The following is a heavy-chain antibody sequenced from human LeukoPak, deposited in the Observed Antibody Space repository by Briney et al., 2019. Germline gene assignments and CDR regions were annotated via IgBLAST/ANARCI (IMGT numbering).Heavy chain of an antibody. CDR1: GLTFSSSW. D-gene: IGHD5-24*01. CDR2: IKEDGTET. J-gene: IGHJ4*02. Sequence: TGGSLRLSCAVSGLTFSSSWMSWVRLAPGKGLEWVANIKEDGTETYYVDSVKGRFTISRDNAKNSLYLQMNSLRVEDTAVYYCAKEGRSLQTYWGQGTLVTVSS. V-gene: IGHV3-7*03. CDR3: AKEGRSLQTY.